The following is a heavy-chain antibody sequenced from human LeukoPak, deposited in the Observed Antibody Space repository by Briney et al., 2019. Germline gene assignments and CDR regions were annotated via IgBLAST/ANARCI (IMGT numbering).Heavy chain of an antibody. Sequence: GGSLRLSCAASGFTFSSYWMSWVRQAPGKGLEWVANIKQDGSEKYYVDSVKGRFTISRDNAKNSLYQQMNSLRAEDTAVYYCARELGGYSYSYYFDYWGQGTLVTVSS. CDR1: GFTFSSYW. CDR3: ARELGGYSYSYYFDY. D-gene: IGHD5-18*01. J-gene: IGHJ4*02. V-gene: IGHV3-7*03. CDR2: IKQDGSEK.